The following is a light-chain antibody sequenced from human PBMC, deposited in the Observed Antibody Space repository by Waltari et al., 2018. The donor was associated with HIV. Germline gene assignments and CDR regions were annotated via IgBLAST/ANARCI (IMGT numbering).Light chain of an antibody. V-gene: IGLV2-23*01. CDR1: RSDVGGYNF. CDR2: EGR. J-gene: IGLJ1*01. CDR3: CSYTSSNTYV. Sequence: QSALTQPASVSGSPGQAITISCPGPRSDVGGYNFFPWYPQHPGQPPKLMIYEGRKRPSGGSNRCSGSKSGNTASLTSSGLQAEDEADYYCCSYTSSNTYVFGTGTEVSVL.